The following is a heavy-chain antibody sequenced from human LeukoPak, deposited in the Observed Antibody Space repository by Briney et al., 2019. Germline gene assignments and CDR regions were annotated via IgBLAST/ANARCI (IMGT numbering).Heavy chain of an antibody. CDR2: ISGDGVTK. V-gene: IGHV3-23*01. CDR1: GFTFDTYA. J-gene: IGHJ4*02. CDR3: AKRDYSDVSGYSPLFAN. D-gene: IGHD3-22*01. Sequence: GGSLRLSCTASGFTFDTYAMSWVRQAPGGGPEWVSGISGDGVTKYYADSVKGRFTVSRDNSKDTLWLQMNTLRAEDTAVYFCAKRDYSDVSGYSPLFANWGQGTLVTVSS.